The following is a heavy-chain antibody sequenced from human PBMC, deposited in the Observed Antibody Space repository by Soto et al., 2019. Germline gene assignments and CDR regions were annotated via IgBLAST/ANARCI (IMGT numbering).Heavy chain of an antibody. Sequence: QITLKESGPTLVKPTQTLTLTCTFSGFSLSTSGVGVGWIRQPPGKALEWLALIYWNDDKRYSPSLKSRLTITKDTSKNQVVLTMTNMDPVDTATYYCAHKLPPGYYDSSGYPFGWGQGTLVTVSS. V-gene: IGHV2-5*01. J-gene: IGHJ4*02. CDR1: GFSLSTSGVG. CDR2: IYWNDDK. CDR3: AHKLPPGYYDSSGYPFG. D-gene: IGHD3-22*01.